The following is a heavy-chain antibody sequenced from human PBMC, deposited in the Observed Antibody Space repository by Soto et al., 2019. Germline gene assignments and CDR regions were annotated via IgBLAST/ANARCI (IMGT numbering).Heavy chain of an antibody. J-gene: IGHJ5*02. CDR3: ARSVFP. CDR1: GGSISSGGYY. Sequence: QVQLQESGPGLVKPSQTLSLTCTVSGGSISSGGYYWSWIRQHPGKGLGWIGYSFYSGTTYYNPPPXSXFTTSVDTSKNQFSLKLSSVTAADTAVYYCARSVFPWGQGTLVTVSS. V-gene: IGHV4-31*03. CDR2: SFYSGTT.